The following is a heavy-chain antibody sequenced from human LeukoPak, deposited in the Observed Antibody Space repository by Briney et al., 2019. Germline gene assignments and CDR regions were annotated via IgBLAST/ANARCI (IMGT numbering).Heavy chain of an antibody. Sequence: SETLSLTCTVSGGSISSYYWSWIRQPAGKGLEWIGRIYTSGSTNYNPSLKSRVTMSVDTSKNQFSLKLSSVTAADTVVYYCASDGVGYYYYGMDVWGQGTTVTVSS. J-gene: IGHJ6*02. CDR3: ASDGVGYYYYGMDV. CDR1: GGSISSYY. CDR2: IYTSGST. V-gene: IGHV4-4*07. D-gene: IGHD1-26*01.